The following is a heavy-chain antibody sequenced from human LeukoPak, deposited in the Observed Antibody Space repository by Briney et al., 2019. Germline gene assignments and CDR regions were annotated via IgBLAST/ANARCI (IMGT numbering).Heavy chain of an antibody. V-gene: IGHV4-59*01. CDR1: GGSISSYY. CDR3: AGGRRDSGSYGSFVYYYYYYMDV. J-gene: IGHJ6*03. Sequence: SETLSLTCTVSGGSISSYYWSWIRQPPGKGLEWIGYIYYSGSTNYNPSLKSRVTISVDTSKNQFSLKLSSVTAADTAVYYCAGGRRDSGSYGSFVYYYYYYMDVWGKGTAVTVSS. CDR2: IYYSGST. D-gene: IGHD3-10*01.